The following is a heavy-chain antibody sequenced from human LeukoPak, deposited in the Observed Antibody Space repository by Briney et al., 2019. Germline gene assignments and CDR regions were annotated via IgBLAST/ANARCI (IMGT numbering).Heavy chain of an antibody. D-gene: IGHD2-21*01. Sequence: SETLSLTCTVSGGSISSGSYCWSWIRQPAGKGLEWIGRIYTSGSTNYNPSLKSRVTISVDTSKNQFSLKLSSVTAADTAVYYCARRSLAYCGGDCYSAFDIWGQGTMVTVSS. CDR3: ARRSLAYCGGDCYSAFDI. V-gene: IGHV4-61*02. CDR1: GGSISSGSYC. J-gene: IGHJ3*02. CDR2: IYTSGST.